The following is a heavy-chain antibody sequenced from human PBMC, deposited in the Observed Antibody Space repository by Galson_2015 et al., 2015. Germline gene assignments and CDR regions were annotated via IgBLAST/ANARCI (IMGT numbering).Heavy chain of an antibody. V-gene: IGHV1-2*04. Sequence: SVKVSCKASGYTFTGYYMHWVRQAPGQGLEWMGWINPNSGGTNYAQKFQGWVTMTRDTSISTAYMELSRLRSDDTAVYYCARVRRVVPAAIDAFDIWGQGTMVTVSS. CDR2: INPNSGGT. CDR3: ARVRRVVPAAIDAFDI. CDR1: GYTFTGYY. D-gene: IGHD2-2*01. J-gene: IGHJ3*02.